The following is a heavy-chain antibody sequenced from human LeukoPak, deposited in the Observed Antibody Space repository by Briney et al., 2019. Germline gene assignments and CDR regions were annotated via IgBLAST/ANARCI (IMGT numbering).Heavy chain of an antibody. D-gene: IGHD3-22*01. CDR3: ARLAVTGYYFPGMDV. Sequence: SETLSLTCIVSDGXLRSYYCSWIRQPAEKGLEWIGRIYRSGITNYNPSLKSRVTMSVDTSKNQFSLKLSSVTAADTAVYYCARLAVTGYYFPGMDVWGQGTTVTVSS. CDR2: IYRSGIT. V-gene: IGHV4-4*07. J-gene: IGHJ6*02. CDR1: DGXLRSYY.